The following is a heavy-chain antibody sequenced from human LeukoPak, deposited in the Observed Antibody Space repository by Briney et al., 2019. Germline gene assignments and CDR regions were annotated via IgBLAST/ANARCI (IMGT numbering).Heavy chain of an antibody. J-gene: IGHJ4*02. CDR1: GGSFSGYY. CDR3: ARPQGTGYSYGYNFDY. CDR2: INHSGST. Sequence: PSETLSLTCAVYGGSFSGYYWSWNRQPPGKGLEWIGEINHSGSTDYNPSLKSRVTISVDTSKNQFSLKLSSVTAADTAVYYCARPQGTGYSYGYNFDYWGQGTLVTVSS. D-gene: IGHD5-18*01. V-gene: IGHV4-34*01.